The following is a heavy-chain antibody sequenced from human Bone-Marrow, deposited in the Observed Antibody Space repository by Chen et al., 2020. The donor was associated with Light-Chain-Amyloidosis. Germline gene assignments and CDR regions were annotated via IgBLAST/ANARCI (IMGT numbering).Heavy chain of an antibody. Sequence: EVQLEQSGPAVKQPGESLKISRKGSGYTFPTYWIGWVRQMPGKGLEWMGVIYPDDSDARYSPSFEGQVTISADKSITTAYLQWRSLKASDTAMYYCARRRDGYNFDYWGQGTLVTVSS. V-gene: IGHV5-51*01. CDR1: GYTFPTYW. J-gene: IGHJ4*02. D-gene: IGHD5-12*01. CDR2: IYPDDSDA. CDR3: ARRRDGYNFDY.